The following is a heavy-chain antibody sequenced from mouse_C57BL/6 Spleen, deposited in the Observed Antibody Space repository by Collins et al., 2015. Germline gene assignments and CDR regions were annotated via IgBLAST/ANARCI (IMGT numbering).Heavy chain of an antibody. Sequence: QVQLQQPGAELVKPGASVKLSCKASGYTFTSYWMHWVKQRPGQGLEWIGMIHPNSGSTNYNEKFKSKATLTVDKSSSTAYMQLSSLTSEDSAVYYCARSLDGYSVPHHYFDYWGQGTTLTVSS. CDR2: IHPNSGST. J-gene: IGHJ2*01. CDR3: ARSLDGYSVPHHYFDY. D-gene: IGHD2-3*01. V-gene: IGHV1-64*01. CDR1: GYTFTSYW.